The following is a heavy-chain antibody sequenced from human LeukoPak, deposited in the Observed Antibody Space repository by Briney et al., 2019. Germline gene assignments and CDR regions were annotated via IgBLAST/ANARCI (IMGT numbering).Heavy chain of an antibody. Sequence: PSETLSLTCAVSGASISSYYWNWIRQPPGKGLEWIGYIYNSGSTNYNPSLKSRVTISVDTSKNQFSLKLSSVTAADTAVYYCARAAYYYDSSGGGYYFDYWGQGTLVTVSS. CDR2: IYNSGST. CDR1: GASISSYY. D-gene: IGHD3-22*01. J-gene: IGHJ4*02. CDR3: ARAAYYYDSSGGGYYFDY. V-gene: IGHV4-59*01.